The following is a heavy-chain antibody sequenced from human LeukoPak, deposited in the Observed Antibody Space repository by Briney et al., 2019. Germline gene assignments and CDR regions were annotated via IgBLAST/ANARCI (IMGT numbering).Heavy chain of an antibody. CDR1: GFAFSNFA. CDR2: VSYEGTIK. J-gene: IGHJ5*01. Sequence: GGSLRLSCAASGFAFSNFAMHWVRQAPGKGLEWVAVVSYEGTIKYYTDSAKGRFTISRDNSGNIISLQMNNLTTEDTVIYYCAREKFDSWGQGALVTVSP. V-gene: IGHV3-30*14. CDR3: AREKFDS.